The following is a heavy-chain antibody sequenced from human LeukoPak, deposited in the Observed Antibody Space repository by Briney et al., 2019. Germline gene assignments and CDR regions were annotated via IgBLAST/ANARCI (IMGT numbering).Heavy chain of an antibody. J-gene: IGHJ4*02. CDR1: GGSISSGSYY. CDR3: ARVPVAGKNPYLFDY. V-gene: IGHV4-61*02. Sequence: SETLSLTCTVSGGSISSGSYYWSWIRQPAGKGLEWIGRIYTSGSTNYNPSLKSRVTISVDTSKNQFSLKLSSVTATDTAVYYCARVPVAGKNPYLFDYWGQGTLVTVSS. CDR2: IYTSGST. D-gene: IGHD6-19*01.